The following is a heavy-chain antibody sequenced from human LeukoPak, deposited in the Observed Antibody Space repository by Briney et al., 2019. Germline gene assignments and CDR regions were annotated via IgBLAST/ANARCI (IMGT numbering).Heavy chain of an antibody. D-gene: IGHD3-9*01. CDR3: ASHYDITSDVIVPYDAFDI. CDR2: INPNSGGT. J-gene: IGHJ3*02. CDR1: GYTFTGYY. Sequence: WASVKVSCKASGYTFTGYYMHWVRQAPGQGLEWMGWINPNSGGTNYAQKFQGRVTMTRDTSISTAYMELSRLRSDDTAVYYCASHYDITSDVIVPYDAFDIWGQGTMVTVSS. V-gene: IGHV1-2*02.